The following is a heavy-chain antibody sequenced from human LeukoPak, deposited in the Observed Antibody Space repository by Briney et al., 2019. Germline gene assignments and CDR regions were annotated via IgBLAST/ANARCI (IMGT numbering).Heavy chain of an antibody. CDR2: MYYSGST. CDR1: AGSMNDYY. CDR3: ARDRYCIGGICYSGRFDP. V-gene: IGHV4-59*01. J-gene: IGHJ5*02. D-gene: IGHD2-15*01. Sequence: SETLSLTCTVSAGSMNDYYWSWIRQPPGKGLEWIGYMYYSGSTNYNPSLKSRVSISIDTSKNQFSLKLSSVTAADTAVYYCARDRYCIGGICYSGRFDPWGRGTLVTVSS.